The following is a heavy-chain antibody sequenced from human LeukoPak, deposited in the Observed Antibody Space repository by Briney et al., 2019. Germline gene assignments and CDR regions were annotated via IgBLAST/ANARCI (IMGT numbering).Heavy chain of an antibody. V-gene: IGHV1-18*01. D-gene: IGHD2-15*01. CDR2: ISAYNGNA. Sequence: ASVKVSCKASGYTFTSYGISWVRQAPGQGLEWMVWISAYNGNANYAQKLQGRVTMTTDTSTSTAYMELRSLRSDDTAVYYCARGYCSGGSCYSVGNFQHWGQGTLVTVSS. J-gene: IGHJ1*01. CDR3: ARGYCSGGSCYSVGNFQH. CDR1: GYTFTSYG.